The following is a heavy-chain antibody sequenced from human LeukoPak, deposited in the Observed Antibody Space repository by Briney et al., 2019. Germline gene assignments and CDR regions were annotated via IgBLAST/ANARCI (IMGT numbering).Heavy chain of an antibody. J-gene: IGHJ4*02. CDR1: GFTFSDCY. V-gene: IGHV3-72*01. CDR3: TIGLGD. Sequence: PGGSLRLSCAASGFTFSDCYIDWVRQAPGKGLEWVGRIRHKGNSYTTEYAASVKGRFTISRDDSKTSLYLQMNSLKTEDTAVYYSTIGLGDWGQGTLVTVSS. D-gene: IGHD3-16*01. CDR2: IRHKGNSYTT.